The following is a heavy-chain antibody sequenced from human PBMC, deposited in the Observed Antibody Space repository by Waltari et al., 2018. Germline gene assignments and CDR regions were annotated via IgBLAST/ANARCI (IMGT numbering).Heavy chain of an antibody. D-gene: IGHD2-2*01. CDR1: GDMFTRHS. V-gene: IGHV1-3*04. CDR2: IHTLQGDT. J-gene: IGHJ6*01. CDR3: ARDNGMGVTIPMPFYYGMDV. Sequence: QVQFVQSGAEVKKPGASVKVSCKVSGDMFTRHSMHWVRQAPGQWLEWMGGIHTLQGDTKYSQKFMTRVTITRDTSAGIAYMDLSSLTSEDTALYYCARDNGMGVTIPMPFYYGMDVWGQGTTVTVSS.